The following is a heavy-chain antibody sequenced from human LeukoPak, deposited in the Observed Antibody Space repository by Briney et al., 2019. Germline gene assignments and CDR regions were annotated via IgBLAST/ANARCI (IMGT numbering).Heavy chain of an antibody. CDR2: IIPIFGTA. V-gene: IGHV1-69*13. CDR3: ARDRDDIAAGYFDY. Sequence: SVKVSCKASGGTFSSYAISWVRQGPGQGLEWMGGIIPIFGTANYAQKFQGRVTITADESTSTAYIELSSLRSEDTAVYYCARDRDDIAAGYFDYWGQGTLVTVSS. J-gene: IGHJ4*02. CDR1: GGTFSSYA. D-gene: IGHD6-13*01.